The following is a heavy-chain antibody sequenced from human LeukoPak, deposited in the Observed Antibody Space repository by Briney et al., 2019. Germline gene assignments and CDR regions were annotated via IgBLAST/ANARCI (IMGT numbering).Heavy chain of an antibody. CDR3: ARGPNSNWFGLVF. V-gene: IGHV3-74*01. J-gene: IGHJ4*02. CDR2: ISPTGSTT. D-gene: IGHD3-10*01. Sequence: GGSLRLSCIASGFSFSGHWMHWARQLPGKGLVWVSRISPTGSTTSYADSVKGRFTVSRDNAKNTLYLQVNNLRAEDTAVYYCARGPNSNWFGLVFWGQGTLLTVSS. CDR1: GFSFSGHW.